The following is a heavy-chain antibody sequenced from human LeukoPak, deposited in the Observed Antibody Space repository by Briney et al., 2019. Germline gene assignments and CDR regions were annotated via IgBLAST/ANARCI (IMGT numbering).Heavy chain of an antibody. CDR1: GGSFSTYY. V-gene: IGHV4-34*01. CDR3: TSIMGGYCGGGSCYWFDP. D-gene: IGHD2-15*01. CDR2: INHSGNT. Sequence: PSETLSLTCAVYGGSFSTYYWTWIRQPPGKGLEWIGEINHSGNTNYNLSLKRRVTISVDTSKKQFSLKLSSVTAADTAVYYCTSIMGGYCGGGSCYWFDPWGQGILVTVSS. J-gene: IGHJ5*02.